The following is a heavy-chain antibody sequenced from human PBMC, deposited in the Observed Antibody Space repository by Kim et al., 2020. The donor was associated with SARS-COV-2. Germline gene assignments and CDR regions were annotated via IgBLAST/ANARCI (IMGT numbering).Heavy chain of an antibody. CDR3: ARHRPQYGSFYGMDV. CDR1: GYSFASYW. D-gene: IGHD6-6*01. V-gene: IGHV5-51*01. Sequence: GESLKISCKGSGYSFASYWIGWVRQMPGKGLEWMGIIYPGDFETKYSPSFQGQVTISADKSISTAYLQWSSLKASDTAMYYCARHRPQYGSFYGMDVWGQGTTVTVSS. CDR2: IYPGDFET. J-gene: IGHJ6*02.